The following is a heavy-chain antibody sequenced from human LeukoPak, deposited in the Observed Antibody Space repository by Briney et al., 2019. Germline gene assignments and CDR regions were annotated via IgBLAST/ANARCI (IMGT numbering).Heavy chain of an antibody. Sequence: GSVKVSCKASGYTFTGYYMHWVRQAPGQGLEWMGWINPNSGGTNYAQKFQGRVTMTRDTSISTAYMELSRLRSDDTAVYYCARDRLPVGRYSGYDSTSMGFDPWGQGTLVTVSS. CDR1: GYTFTGYY. V-gene: IGHV1-2*02. CDR3: ARDRLPVGRYSGYDSTSMGFDP. D-gene: IGHD5-12*01. J-gene: IGHJ5*02. CDR2: INPNSGGT.